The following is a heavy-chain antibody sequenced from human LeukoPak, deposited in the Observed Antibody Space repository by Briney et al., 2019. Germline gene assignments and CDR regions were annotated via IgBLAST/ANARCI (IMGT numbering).Heavy chain of an antibody. CDR3: ARVRKITKVQGVGADYYYMDV. V-gene: IGHV4-59*01. J-gene: IGHJ6*03. CDR1: GGSISSYY. CDR2: IYYSGST. D-gene: IGHD3-10*01. Sequence: PSETLSLTCTVSGGSISSYYWSWIRQPPGKGLEWIGYIYYSGSTNYNPSLKSRVTISVDTSKNQFSLKLSSVTAADTAVYYCARVRKITKVQGVGADYYYMDVWGKGTTVTVSS.